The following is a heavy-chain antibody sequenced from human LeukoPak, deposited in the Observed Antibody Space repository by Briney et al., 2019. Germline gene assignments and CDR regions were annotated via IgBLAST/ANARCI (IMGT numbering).Heavy chain of an antibody. D-gene: IGHD6-19*01. CDR1: GGSLSSSRSY. CDR2: IYYSGST. CDR3: ARAVGAVAGMVVYYYYYMGV. Sequence: PQTLSLTCTLSGGSLSSSRSYWGWSRQPRGKGLEWIGSIYYSGSTYYNPSLKSPVSISVDTAKNPKFSLKLSSVTATDTAVYYCARAVGAVAGMVVYYYYYMGVWAKGPRSPSP. J-gene: IGHJ6*03. V-gene: IGHV4-39*01.